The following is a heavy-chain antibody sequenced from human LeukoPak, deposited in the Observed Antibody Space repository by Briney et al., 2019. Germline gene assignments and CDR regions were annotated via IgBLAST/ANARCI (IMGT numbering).Heavy chain of an antibody. CDR1: GGTFSSYA. V-gene: IGHV1-69*13. Sequence: SVKVSCKASGGTFSSYAISWVRQAPGQGLEWMGGIIPIFGTANYAQKFQGRVTITADESTSTAYMELSSLRSEDTAVYYCARHKTSSGDSSGYAAAFDIWGQGTMVTVSS. D-gene: IGHD3-22*01. J-gene: IGHJ3*02. CDR3: ARHKTSSGDSSGYAAAFDI. CDR2: IIPIFGTA.